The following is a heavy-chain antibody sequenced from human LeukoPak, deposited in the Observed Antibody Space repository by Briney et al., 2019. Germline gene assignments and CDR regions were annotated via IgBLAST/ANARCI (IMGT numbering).Heavy chain of an antibody. CDR1: GGSISNYY. CDR2: IFHSGST. Sequence: SETLSLTCTVSGGSISNYYWSWIRQPPGKGLEWIGYIFHSGSTNYNPSLESRVTISVDTSKNQFSLRLSSVTAADTAVYYCARDHGWFDPWGQGTLVTVSS. J-gene: IGHJ5*02. CDR3: ARDHGWFDP. V-gene: IGHV4-59*01.